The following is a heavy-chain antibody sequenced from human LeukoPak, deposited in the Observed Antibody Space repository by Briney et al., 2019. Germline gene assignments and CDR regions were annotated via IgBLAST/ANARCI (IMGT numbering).Heavy chain of an antibody. CDR1: GFTFSSYW. Sequence: GGSLRLSCAASGFTFSSYWMSWVRQAPGKGLEWVANIKQDGSEKYYVDSVKGRFTISRDNAKNSLYLQMNSLRAEDTAVYYCARSSDDFWSGYPNWFDPWGQGTLVTVSS. V-gene: IGHV3-7*03. J-gene: IGHJ5*02. CDR3: ARSSDDFWSGYPNWFDP. D-gene: IGHD3-3*01. CDR2: IKQDGSEK.